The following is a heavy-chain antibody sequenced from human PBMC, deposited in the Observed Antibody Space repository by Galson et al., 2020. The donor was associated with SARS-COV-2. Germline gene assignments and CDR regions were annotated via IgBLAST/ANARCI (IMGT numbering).Heavy chain of an antibody. V-gene: IGHV3-30*04. D-gene: IGHD5-18*01. CDR1: GFTFSSYA. J-gene: IGHJ4*02. CDR2: ISYDGSNK. Sequence: GESLKIPCAASGFTFSSYAMHWVRQGPGKGLEWVAGISYDGSNKYYADSVKGRFTISRDNSKNTLYLQMNSLRAEETAVYYCARDGGGYSYGSYYFDYWGQGTLVTVSS. CDR3: ARDGGGYSYGSYYFDY.